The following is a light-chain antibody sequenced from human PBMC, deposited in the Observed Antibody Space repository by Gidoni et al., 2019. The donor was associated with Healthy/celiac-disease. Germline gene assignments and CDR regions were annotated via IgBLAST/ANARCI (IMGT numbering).Light chain of an antibody. CDR2: ASS. J-gene: IGKJ3*01. CDR1: QGISNY. V-gene: IGKV1-27*01. Sequence: IQMTQSQYSLSESVGDRVTITLWARQGISNYLAWSQQKPGKVPKLLIYASSTLQSGFPSRFSGSGAGTDFTLTISSLQPEDVATYYCQKYNSAPFTFXPXTKVDIK. CDR3: QKYNSAPFT.